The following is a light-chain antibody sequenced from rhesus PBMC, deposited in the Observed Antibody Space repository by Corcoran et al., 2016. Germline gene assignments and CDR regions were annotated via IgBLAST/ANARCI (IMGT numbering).Light chain of an antibody. J-gene: IGKJ4*01. CDR1: QNIYRN. CDR3: QQYYDSPLT. Sequence: DIQMTQSPSALSASVGDRVTISCRASQNIYRNLAWYQQKPGKAPKVLIYAASTVQRGTPSRFSGSGSWTTFTHTISSLQPEDSAVYYCQQYYDSPLTFGGGTKVELK. CDR2: AAS. V-gene: IGKV1S8*01.